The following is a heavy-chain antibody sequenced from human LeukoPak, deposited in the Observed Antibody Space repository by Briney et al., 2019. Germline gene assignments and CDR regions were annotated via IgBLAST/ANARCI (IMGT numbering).Heavy chain of an antibody. CDR1: GFTFSDYY. D-gene: IGHD6-13*01. CDR3: ARSAIFRQQLAPDYYYYYGMDV. CDR2: ISSSGKTI. J-gene: IGHJ6*02. Sequence: GGSLRLSCAASGFTFSDYYMSWIRQAPGKGLEWVSYISSSGKTIYYADSVKGRFTISRDNAKNSLYLQMNSLRAEDTAVYYCARSAIFRQQLAPDYYYYYGMDVWGQGTTVTVSS. V-gene: IGHV3-11*01.